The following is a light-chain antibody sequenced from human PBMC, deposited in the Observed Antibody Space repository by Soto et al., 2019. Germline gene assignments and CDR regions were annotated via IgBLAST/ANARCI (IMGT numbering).Light chain of an antibody. CDR2: DVS. V-gene: IGLV2-14*01. Sequence: QSVLTQPASVSGSPGQSITISCNGTSSDVGGYNYVSWYQQHPGKAPKLMIYDVSNRPSGVSNRFSGSKSGNTASLTISGLQAEDEADYYCSSYTSSSTVVFAGGTKVTVL. J-gene: IGLJ2*01. CDR1: SSDVGGYNY. CDR3: SSYTSSSTVV.